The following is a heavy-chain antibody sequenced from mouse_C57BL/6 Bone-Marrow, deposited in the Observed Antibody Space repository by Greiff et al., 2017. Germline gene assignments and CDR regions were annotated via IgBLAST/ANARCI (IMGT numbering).Heavy chain of an antibody. CDR1: GYTFTSYT. D-gene: IGHD1-1*01. J-gene: IGHJ2*01. V-gene: IGHV1-4*01. CDR3: ARNYGSSYYFDY. Sequence: QVQLQQSGAELARPGASVKMSCKASGYTFTSYTMHWVNQRPGQGLEWIGYINPSSGYTKYNQKFKDKATLTADKSSSTAYMQLSSLTSEDSAVYYCARNYGSSYYFDYWGQGTTLTVSS. CDR2: INPSSGYT.